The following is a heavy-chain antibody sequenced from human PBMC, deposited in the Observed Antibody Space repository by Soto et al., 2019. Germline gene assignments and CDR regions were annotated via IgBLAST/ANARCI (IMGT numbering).Heavy chain of an antibody. V-gene: IGHV3-30-3*01. D-gene: IGHD5-12*01. CDR1: GFTFSSYA. J-gene: IGHJ3*02. CDR2: ISYDGSNK. CDR3: ARDKGYSGYVDAFDI. Sequence: GGSLRLSCAASGFTFSSYAMHWVRQATGKGLEWVAVISYDGSNKYYADSVKGRFTISRDNSKNTLYLQMNSLRAEDTAVYYCARDKGYSGYVDAFDIWGQGTMVTVSS.